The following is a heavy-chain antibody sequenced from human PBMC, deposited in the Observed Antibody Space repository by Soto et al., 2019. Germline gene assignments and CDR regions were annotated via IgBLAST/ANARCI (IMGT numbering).Heavy chain of an antibody. CDR3: AKGARDVDS. CDR2: ISSSGST. J-gene: IGHJ4*02. V-gene: IGHV3-23*01. CDR1: GFTFSSQT. Sequence: EVQLLESGGGLVQPGWSLRLSCAASGFTFSSQTMSWVRQAPGKGLEWVSVISSSGSTSYTDSVEGRFTISKDSSKNTLYLQLNSLRVEDTAVYYCAKGARDVDSWGQGTLVTVSS. D-gene: IGHD5-12*01.